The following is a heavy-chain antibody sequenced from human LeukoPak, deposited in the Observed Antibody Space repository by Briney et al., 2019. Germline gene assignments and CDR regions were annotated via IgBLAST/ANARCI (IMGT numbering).Heavy chain of an antibody. V-gene: IGHV3-74*01. CDR3: IRDFRSADL. Sequence: GGSLRLSCAASGFTFSNYWMHWVCQPPGKGLVWVSRIYVDGRTTNYADSVKGRFTISRDNAKNTVYLEMNSLSVEDTATYYCIRDFRSADLWGQGTLVTVTS. J-gene: IGHJ5*02. CDR1: GFTFSNYW. CDR2: IYVDGRTT.